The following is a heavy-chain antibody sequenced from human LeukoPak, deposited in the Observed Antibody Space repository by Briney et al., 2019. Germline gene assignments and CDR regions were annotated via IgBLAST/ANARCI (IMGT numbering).Heavy chain of an antibody. V-gene: IGHV4-34*01. CDR2: INHSGST. CDR1: GGSFSGYY. Sequence: SETLSLTCAVYGGSFSGYYWSWIRQPSGKGLEWIGEINHSGSTNYNPSLKSRVTISVDTSKNQFSLKLSSVTAADTAVYYCAINIDEANDYWGQGTLVTVSS. J-gene: IGHJ4*02. D-gene: IGHD3-9*01. CDR3: AINIDEANDY.